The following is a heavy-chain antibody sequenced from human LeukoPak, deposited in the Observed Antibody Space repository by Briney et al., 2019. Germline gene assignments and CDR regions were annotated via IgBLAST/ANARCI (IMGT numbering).Heavy chain of an antibody. V-gene: IGHV4-4*07. CDR3: ARTFFPSGSYYDDYFDY. J-gene: IGHJ4*02. Sequence: PGDPVSLMCTLSGGFMSICYASWIRQPGGGGREWLGHIYTRGSNNYNPSLKSRVTMSLDTSKNQLSLKLSSVTAADTAVYYCARTFFPSGSYYDDYFDYWGQGTLVTVSS. D-gene: IGHD1-26*01. CDR2: IYTRGSN. CDR1: GGFMSICY.